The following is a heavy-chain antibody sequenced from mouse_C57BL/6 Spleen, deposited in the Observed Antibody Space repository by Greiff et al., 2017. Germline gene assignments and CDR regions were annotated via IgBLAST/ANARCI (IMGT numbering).Heavy chain of an antibody. Sequence: QVQLQQPGAELVRPGSSVKLSCKASGYTFTSYWMDWVKQRPGQGLEWIGNIYPSDSETHYNQKFKDKATLTVDKSSSTAYMQLSSLTSEDSAVYYCARDDGYYRGDDWGQGTTLTVSS. CDR1: GYTFTSYW. CDR3: ARDDGYYRGDD. V-gene: IGHV1-61*01. J-gene: IGHJ2*01. D-gene: IGHD2-3*01. CDR2: IYPSDSET.